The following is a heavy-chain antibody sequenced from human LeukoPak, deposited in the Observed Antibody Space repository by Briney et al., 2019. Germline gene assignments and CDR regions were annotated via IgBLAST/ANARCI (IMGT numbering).Heavy chain of an antibody. CDR2: IYPGDSDT. CDR1: GYSFTSYW. J-gene: IGHJ3*02. CDR3: YSSGWYQGAFDI. Sequence: GESLKISCKGSGYSFTSYWIGWACQMPGKGLEWMGIIYPGDSDTRYSPSFQGQVTISADKSISTAHLQWSSLKASDTAMYYCYSSGWYQGAFDIWGQGTMVTVSS. D-gene: IGHD6-19*01. V-gene: IGHV5-51*01.